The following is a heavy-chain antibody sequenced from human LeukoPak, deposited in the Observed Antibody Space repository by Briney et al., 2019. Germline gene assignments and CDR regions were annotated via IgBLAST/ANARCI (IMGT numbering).Heavy chain of an antibody. D-gene: IGHD6-13*01. CDR3: ARERLRYSSLYYYGMDV. V-gene: IGHV3-33*01. CDR1: GFTFSSYG. Sequence: QPGRSLRLSCAASGFTFSSYGMHWVRQAPGKGLEWVAVIWYDGSNKYHADSVKGRFTISRDNSKNTLYLQMNSLRAEDTAVYYCARERLRYSSLYYYGMDVWGQGTTVTVSS. J-gene: IGHJ6*02. CDR2: IWYDGSNK.